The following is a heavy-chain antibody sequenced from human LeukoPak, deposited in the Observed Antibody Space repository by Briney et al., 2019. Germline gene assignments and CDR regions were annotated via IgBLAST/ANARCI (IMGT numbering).Heavy chain of an antibody. CDR1: GFTFSDHY. V-gene: IGHV3-72*01. CDR3: ARVGDYYDRGFSSDAFDI. D-gene: IGHD3-22*01. CDR2: SSNRARSYTT. J-gene: IGHJ3*02. Sequence: PGGSLTLSCAASGFTFSDHYMDWVRQAPGKELQWVARSSNRARSYTTQYAPSVRDRLTISRDDTGNSLYLQMNSLKTEDTAVYFCARVGDYYDRGFSSDAFDIWGQGTMVTVSS.